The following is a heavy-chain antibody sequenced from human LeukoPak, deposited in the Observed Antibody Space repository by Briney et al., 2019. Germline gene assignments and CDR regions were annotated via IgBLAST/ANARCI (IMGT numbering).Heavy chain of an antibody. CDR3: ARSQSGRYYYGMDV. V-gene: IGHV3-53*01. Sequence: GGSLRLSCAASGFTVSSNYMSWVRQAPGKGLEWVSVIYSGGSTYYADSVKGRFTISRDNSKNTLYLQMNSLRAKDTAVYYCARSQSGRYYYGMDVWGQGTTVTVSS. CDR2: IYSGGST. J-gene: IGHJ6*02. CDR1: GFTVSSNY. D-gene: IGHD1-14*01.